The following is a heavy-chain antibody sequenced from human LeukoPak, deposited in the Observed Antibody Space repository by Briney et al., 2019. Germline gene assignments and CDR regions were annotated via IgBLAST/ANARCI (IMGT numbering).Heavy chain of an antibody. Sequence: PGGSLRLSCAASGFTFSSYWMHWVRQAPGKGLVWVSRIKSDGSSTSYADSVQGRFTISRDNAKNTLYLQMNSLRAEDTAAYYCASQTVVGATDYWGQGTLVTVSS. J-gene: IGHJ4*02. CDR1: GFTFSSYW. V-gene: IGHV3-74*01. D-gene: IGHD1-26*01. CDR3: ASQTVVGATDY. CDR2: IKSDGSST.